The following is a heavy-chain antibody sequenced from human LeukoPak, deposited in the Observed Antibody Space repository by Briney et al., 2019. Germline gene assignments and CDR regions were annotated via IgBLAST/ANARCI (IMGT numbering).Heavy chain of an antibody. CDR1: GFTLSSYG. CDR3: ARDKNNRRLMPRVDAFDF. D-gene: IGHD1-14*01. Sequence: PPGGSLTLPCALSGFTLSSYGMKWVRQAAGKGREWVSYISVNGSTRQYPDSVKCRFTNTRHNVQNALYLQMNSLRAEDTAVYFCARDKNNRRLMPRVDAFDFWGQGTMVTVSS. J-gene: IGHJ3*01. V-gene: IGHV3-48*03. CDR2: ISVNGSTR.